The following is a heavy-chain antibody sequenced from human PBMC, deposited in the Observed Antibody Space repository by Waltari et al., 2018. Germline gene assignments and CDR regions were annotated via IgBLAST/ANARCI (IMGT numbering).Heavy chain of an antibody. CDR1: GDSVSRTYW. CDR3: ARDRGRGLYLDT. V-gene: IGHV4-4*02. Sequence: QLQLQESGPGLVKPSGTLSLTCAVSGDSVSRTYWWSWVRQSPQKRLEWIGQVHGSGRTNYNPSFASRITVSLDTSNNLFALKVTSATAADTAVYYCARDRGRGLYLDTWGPGTLVTVSP. CDR2: VHGSGRT. D-gene: IGHD2-15*01. J-gene: IGHJ5*02.